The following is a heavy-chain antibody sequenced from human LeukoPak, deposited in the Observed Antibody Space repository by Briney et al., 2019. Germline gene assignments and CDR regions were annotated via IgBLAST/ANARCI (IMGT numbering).Heavy chain of an antibody. CDR1: GFIFSTHG. CDR3: AKDRHFYGAGTYYNLDY. J-gene: IGHJ4*02. D-gene: IGHD3-10*01. Sequence: GGSLRLSCAASGFIFSTHGMHWVRQAPGKGLEWVSLISYDGSTKYYADSVEGRFTISRDNSKSTRYLQLNSLRVEDTAVYYCAKDRHFYGAGTYYNLDYWGQGTLVTVSS. CDR2: ISYDGSTK. V-gene: IGHV3-30*18.